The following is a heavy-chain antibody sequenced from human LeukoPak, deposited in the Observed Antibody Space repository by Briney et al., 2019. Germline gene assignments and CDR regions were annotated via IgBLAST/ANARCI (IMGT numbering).Heavy chain of an antibody. D-gene: IGHD1-1*01. Sequence: PSQTLSLTCAIFGDSVSNNGAAWNWITHSPSRGFAWLGRTCYRSKWFYDYAVSVRSRRIISPDTFQNQFSLQLSSMTPDDTAVYYCTRDPPNDQSYDVWGQGTLVTVSS. CDR3: TRDPPNDQSYDV. CDR1: GDSVSNNGAA. J-gene: IGHJ4*02. CDR2: TCYRSKWFY. V-gene: IGHV6-1*01.